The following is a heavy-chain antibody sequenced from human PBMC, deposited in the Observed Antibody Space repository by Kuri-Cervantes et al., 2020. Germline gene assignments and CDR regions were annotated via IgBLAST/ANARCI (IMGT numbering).Heavy chain of an antibody. CDR3: ARHRLEWGSGSRYYYGMDV. J-gene: IGHJ6*02. Sequence: SETLSLTCTVSGGSISSSSYYWGWIRQPPGKGLEWIGSIYYSGSTYYNPSLKSRVTISVDTSKNQFSLKLSSVTAADTAVYYCARHRLEWGSGSRYYYGMDVWGQGTTVTDSS. CDR2: IYYSGST. D-gene: IGHD3-10*01. CDR1: GGSISSSSYY. V-gene: IGHV4-39*01.